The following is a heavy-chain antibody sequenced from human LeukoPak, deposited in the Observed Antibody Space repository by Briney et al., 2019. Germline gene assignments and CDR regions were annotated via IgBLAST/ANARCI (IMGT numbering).Heavy chain of an antibody. CDR1: GGSISSSSYY. CDR2: MYSSGST. CDR3: ARVGSRKYYYDSSGYYRSWFDP. V-gene: IGHV4-39*07. J-gene: IGHJ5*02. Sequence: PSETLSLTCTVSGGSISSSSYYWGWIRQPPGKGLEWIGSMYSSGSTYYNPSLKGRVTISVDTSKNQFSLKLSSVTAADTAVYYCARVGSRKYYYDSSGYYRSWFDPWGQGTLVTVSS. D-gene: IGHD3-22*01.